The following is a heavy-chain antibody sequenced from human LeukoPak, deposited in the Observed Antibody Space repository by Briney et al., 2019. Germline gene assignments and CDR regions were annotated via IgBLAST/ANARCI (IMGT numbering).Heavy chain of an antibody. CDR3: VCVLGYCSGGSCPGDAFDI. CDR1: GYTFTSYD. V-gene: IGHV1-8*01. J-gene: IGHJ3*02. D-gene: IGHD2-15*01. Sequence: ASVKFSCKASGYTFTSYDINWVRQATGQGLEWMGWMNPNSGNTGYAQKFQGRVTMTRNTSISTAYMELSSLRSEDTAVYYCVCVLGYCSGGSCPGDAFDIWGQGTMVTVSS. CDR2: MNPNSGNT.